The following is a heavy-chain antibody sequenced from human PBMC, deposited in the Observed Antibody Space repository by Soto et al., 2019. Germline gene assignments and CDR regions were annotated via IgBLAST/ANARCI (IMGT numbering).Heavy chain of an antibody. CDR1: GYSFTNYD. D-gene: IGHD1-26*01. Sequence: QLVQSGAEVKKPGASVKVSCKASGYSFTNYDISWVRQAPGQGLEWMAWISAHNGNKHYAEKFQGRVSTTTDTTTSTAYMEVRTLKTDDTAVYYCARGLLAYLGMDVWGQGTTVTVS. J-gene: IGHJ6*02. V-gene: IGHV1-18*01. CDR3: ARGLLAYLGMDV. CDR2: ISAHNGNK.